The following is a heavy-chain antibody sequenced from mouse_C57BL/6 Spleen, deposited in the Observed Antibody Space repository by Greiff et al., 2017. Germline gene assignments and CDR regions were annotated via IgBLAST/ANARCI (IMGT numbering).Heavy chain of an antibody. CDR3: ATTVVAMDYCDY. CDR2: IDPSDSET. D-gene: IGHD1-1*01. V-gene: IGHV1-52*01. J-gene: IGHJ2*01. CDR1: GYTFTSYW. Sequence: QVQLQQPGAELVRPGSSVKLSCKASGYTFTSYWMHWVKQRPIQGLEWIGNIDPSDSETHYNQKFKDKATLTVDKSSSTAYMQLSSLTSEDSAVYYCATTVVAMDYCDYWGQGTTLTVSS.